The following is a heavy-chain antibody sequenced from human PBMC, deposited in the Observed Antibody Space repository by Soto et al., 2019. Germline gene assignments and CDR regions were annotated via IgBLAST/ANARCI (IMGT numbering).Heavy chain of an antibody. CDR2: IFSNDEK. J-gene: IGHJ4*02. CDR3: ARTSGSYYEGFDY. CDR1: GISLSNARMG. V-gene: IGHV2-26*01. Sequence: QVTLKESGPVLVKPTETLTLTCTVYGISLSNARMGVSWIRQPPGKALEWLAHIFSNDEKSYSTSLKSRLTISKDTSKSQVVLTMTNMDPVDTATYYCARTSGSYYEGFDYWGQGTLVTVSS. D-gene: IGHD1-26*01.